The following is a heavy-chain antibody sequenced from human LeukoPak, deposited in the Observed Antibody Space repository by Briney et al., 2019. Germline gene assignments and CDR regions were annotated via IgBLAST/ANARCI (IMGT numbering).Heavy chain of an antibody. CDR2: INTNTGNP. Sequence: ASVKVSCKASGYTFTSYAMNWVRQAPGQGLEWMGWINTNTGNPTYAQGFTGRFVFSLDTSVSTAYLQISSLKAEDTAVYYCARVIEMATIPLFDYWGQGTLVTVSS. CDR3: ARVIEMATIPLFDY. D-gene: IGHD5-24*01. CDR1: GYTFTSYA. J-gene: IGHJ4*02. V-gene: IGHV7-4-1*02.